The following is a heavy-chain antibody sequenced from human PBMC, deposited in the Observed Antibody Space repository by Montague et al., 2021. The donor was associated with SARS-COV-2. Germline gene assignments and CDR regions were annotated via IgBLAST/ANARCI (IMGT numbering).Heavy chain of an antibody. CDR3: ARLKPYFDSSGSPSAFDF. Sequence: SETLSLTCTVSFGSITTNIDCWTWHPPPPGQELVGFVSFYYTSNTYSNPTLQGPISLSVVTTKIHFTLKLSSATAAATDEYDCARLKPYFDSSGSPSAFDFWGQGTKVTVSS. V-gene: IGHV4-39*02. CDR1: FGSITTNIDC. D-gene: IGHD3-22*01. CDR2: FYYTSNT. J-gene: IGHJ3*01.